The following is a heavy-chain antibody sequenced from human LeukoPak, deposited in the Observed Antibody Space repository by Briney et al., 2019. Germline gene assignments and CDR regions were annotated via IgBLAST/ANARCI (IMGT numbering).Heavy chain of an antibody. CDR3: ARRTFSVFGRVYYYFDS. Sequence: SETLSLTCTVSGGSISSSSYYWGWIRQPPGKGLEWIGSIYYSGSTYYNPSLKSRVTISVDTSKNQFSLKLSSVTAADTAVYFCARRTFSVFGRVYYYFDSGGRGPLVTVPS. V-gene: IGHV4-39*01. CDR2: IYYSGST. D-gene: IGHD3-3*01. CDR1: GGSISSSSYY. J-gene: IGHJ4*02.